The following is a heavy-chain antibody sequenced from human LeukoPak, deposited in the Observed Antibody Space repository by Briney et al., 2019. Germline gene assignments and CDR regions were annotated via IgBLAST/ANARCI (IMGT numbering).Heavy chain of an antibody. CDR3: ARLYCSCTSCYYRLWGRHRDNWFDP. D-gene: IGHD2-2*01. CDR2: INHSGST. Sequence: SETLSLTCAVYGGSFSGYYWSWIRQPPGKGLEWIGEINHSGSTNYNPSLKSRVTISVDTSKNQFSLKLSSVTAADTAVYYCARLYCSCTSCYYRLWGRHRDNWFDPWGQGTLVTVSS. CDR1: GGSFSGYY. J-gene: IGHJ5*02. V-gene: IGHV4-34*01.